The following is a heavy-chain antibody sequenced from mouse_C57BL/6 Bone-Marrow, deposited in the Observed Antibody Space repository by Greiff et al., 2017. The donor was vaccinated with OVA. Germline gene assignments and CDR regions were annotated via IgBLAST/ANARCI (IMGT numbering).Heavy chain of an antibody. D-gene: IGHD1-1*01. Sequence: VQLQQPGAELVRPGSSVKLSCKASGYTFTSYWMDWVKQRPGQGLEWIGNIYPSDSENHYNQKFKDKATLTVDKSSSAAYMQLSSLTSEDSAVYYCARKGGYYGSSWFAYWGQGTLVTVSA. CDR2: IYPSDSEN. CDR3: ARKGGYYGSSWFAY. J-gene: IGHJ3*01. V-gene: IGHV1-61*01. CDR1: GYTFTSYW.